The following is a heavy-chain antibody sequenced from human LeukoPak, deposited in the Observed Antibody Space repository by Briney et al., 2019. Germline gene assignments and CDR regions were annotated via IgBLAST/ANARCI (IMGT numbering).Heavy chain of an antibody. Sequence: SETLSLTCAVYGGSFSGYYWSWIRQPPGKGLEWIGEINHSGSTNYNPSLKSRVTISVDTSKNQFSLKLSSVTAADTAVYYCARRVLRFLEWSNDYWGQGTLVTVSS. CDR3: ARRVLRFLEWSNDY. CDR1: GGSFSGYY. D-gene: IGHD3-3*01. V-gene: IGHV4-34*01. CDR2: INHSGST. J-gene: IGHJ4*02.